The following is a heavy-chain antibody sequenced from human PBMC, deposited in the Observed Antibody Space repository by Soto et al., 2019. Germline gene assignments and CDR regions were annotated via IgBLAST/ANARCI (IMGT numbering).Heavy chain of an antibody. Sequence: ESGGGVVQPGRSLRLSCAASGFTFSSYAMHWVRQAPGKGLEWVAVISYDGSNKYYADSVKGRFTISRDNSKNTLYLQMNSLRAEDTAVYYCARDIVVVPAAISFWFDPWGQGTLVTVSS. CDR2: ISYDGSNK. J-gene: IGHJ5*02. D-gene: IGHD2-2*02. CDR1: GFTFSSYA. V-gene: IGHV3-30-3*01. CDR3: ARDIVVVPAAISFWFDP.